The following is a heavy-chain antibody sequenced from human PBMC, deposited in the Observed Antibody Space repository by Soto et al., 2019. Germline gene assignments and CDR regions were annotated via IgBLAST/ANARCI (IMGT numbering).Heavy chain of an antibody. Sequence: ASVKVSRQASGYTFTRYGISWVRQAPGQGLEWMGWISAYNGNTNYAQKLQGRVTMTTDTSTSTAYMELRSLRSDDTAVYYCAREVRRSSSWNNWFDPWGQGTLVTVSS. CDR3: AREVRRSSSWNNWFDP. CDR2: ISAYNGNT. D-gene: IGHD6-13*01. V-gene: IGHV1-18*01. CDR1: GYTFTRYG. J-gene: IGHJ5*02.